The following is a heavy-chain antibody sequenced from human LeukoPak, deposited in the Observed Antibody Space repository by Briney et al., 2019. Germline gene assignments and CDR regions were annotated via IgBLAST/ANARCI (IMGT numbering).Heavy chain of an antibody. V-gene: IGHV3-30*04. CDR1: GFTFSSYA. J-gene: IGHJ5*02. CDR2: ISYDGSNK. Sequence: GRSLRLSCAASGFTFSSYAMHWVRQAPGKGLEWVAVISYDGSNKYYADSVKGRFTISRDNAKNSLYLQMNSLRAEDMALYYCAKGSSAVVVGGFDPWGQGTLVTVSS. CDR3: AKGSSAVVVGGFDP. D-gene: IGHD2-2*01.